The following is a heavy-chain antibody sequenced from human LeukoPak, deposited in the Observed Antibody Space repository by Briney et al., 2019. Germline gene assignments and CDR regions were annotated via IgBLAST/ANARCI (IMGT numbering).Heavy chain of an antibody. V-gene: IGHV4-59*01. CDR2: IWDTEIT. Sequence: SETLSLTCTVSGGSIRSYFWSWLRQHPGKGLEWIGYIWDTEITDYNPSLKSRVTISLDTSKNHFSLKLRSVTAADTALYFCARGLVLATDDAFDIWGQGTLVTVSS. CDR1: GGSIRSYF. D-gene: IGHD5-12*01. CDR3: ARGLVLATDDAFDI. J-gene: IGHJ3*02.